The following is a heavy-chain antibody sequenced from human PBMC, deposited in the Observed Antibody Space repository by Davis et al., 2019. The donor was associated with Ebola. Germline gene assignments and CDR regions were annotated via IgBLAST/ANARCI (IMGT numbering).Heavy chain of an antibody. J-gene: IGHJ3*02. CDR3: ARGELLDI. Sequence: QTLSLTCAVYLVFFPGYHFCWIRHPPGKGLEWIGEINHSGSTNYNPSLKSRVTISVDTSKNQFSLKLSSVTAADTADYYCARGELLDIWGQGTMVTVAS. D-gene: IGHD3-10*01. V-gene: IGHV4-34*01. CDR1: LVFFPGYH. CDR2: INHSGST.